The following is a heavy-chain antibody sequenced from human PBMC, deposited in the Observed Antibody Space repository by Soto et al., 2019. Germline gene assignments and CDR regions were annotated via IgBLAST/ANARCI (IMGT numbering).Heavy chain of an antibody. CDR2: IYYSGST. CDR1: GGSISSYY. CDR3: ARDSPRYNWIYRGPREVWLSYGMDV. D-gene: IGHD1-7*01. J-gene: IGHJ6*02. V-gene: IGHV4-59*01. Sequence: SDSLALTCTASGGSISSYYWGWIRQPPGKGLEWIGYIYYSGSTNYNPSLKRRVTISVDTSKNQCSLKLSSVTAADTAVYYCARDSPRYNWIYRGPREVWLSYGMDVWGQGTTVTVSS.